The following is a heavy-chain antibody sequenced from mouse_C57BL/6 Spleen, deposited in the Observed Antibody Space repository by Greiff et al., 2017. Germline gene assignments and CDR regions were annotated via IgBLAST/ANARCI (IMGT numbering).Heavy chain of an antibody. CDR3: ARRSYYYAMDY. J-gene: IGHJ4*01. CDR1: GYTFTSYW. Sequence: QVQLQQSGAELVRPGSSVKLSCKASGYTFTSYWMHWVKQRPIQGLEWIGNIDPSDSEPHYNQKFKDKATLTVDKSSSTAYMQLSSLTSEDSAVYYCARRSYYYAMDYWGQGTSVTVSS. V-gene: IGHV1-52*01. CDR2: IDPSDSEP.